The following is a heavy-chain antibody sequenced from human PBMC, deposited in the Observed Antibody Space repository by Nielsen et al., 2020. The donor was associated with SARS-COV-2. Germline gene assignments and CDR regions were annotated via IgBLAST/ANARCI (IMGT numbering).Heavy chain of an antibody. V-gene: IGHV3-30-3*01. CDR2: ISNDGTNK. Sequence: GESLKISCAASGFTFSSYPIHWVRQAPGKGLEWVALISNDGTNKYYADSVKGRFTISRDTSNSTLYLQMNSLRPDDTAVYYCTKGAQLGDNWGQGTLVTVSS. CDR1: GFTFSSYP. J-gene: IGHJ4*02. CDR3: TKGAQLGDN. D-gene: IGHD6-13*01.